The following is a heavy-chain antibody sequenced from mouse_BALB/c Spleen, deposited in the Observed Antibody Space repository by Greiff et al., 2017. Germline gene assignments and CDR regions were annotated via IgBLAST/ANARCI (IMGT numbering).Heavy chain of an antibody. J-gene: IGHJ2*01. CDR1: GYSITSGYS. Sequence: VQLKQSGPDLVKPSQSLSLTCTVTGYSITSGYSWHWIRQFPGNKLEWMGSIHYSGSTNYNPSLNSRISITRDTSKNQFFLQLNSVTTEDTATYYGARGDDYDYCDDWGQGTTLTVAS. V-gene: IGHV3-1*02. CDR2: IHYSGST. D-gene: IGHD2-4*01. CDR3: ARGDDYDYCDD.